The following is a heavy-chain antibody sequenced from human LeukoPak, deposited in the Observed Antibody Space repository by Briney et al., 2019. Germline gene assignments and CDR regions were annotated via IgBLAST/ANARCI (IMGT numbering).Heavy chain of an antibody. CDR3: ARGEPHADL. CDR1: GFAFSTYE. Sequence: GGSLTLSCAASGFAFSTYEMSSLRQAPGKGLKSIVEITISSDTKNYEEIVKGRFTIYRDNARRSLYLQMNSLRVEDTGVFYCARGEPHADLWGQGTLVTVYS. CDR2: ITISSDTK. J-gene: IGHJ5*02. D-gene: IGHD1-26*01. V-gene: IGHV3-48*03.